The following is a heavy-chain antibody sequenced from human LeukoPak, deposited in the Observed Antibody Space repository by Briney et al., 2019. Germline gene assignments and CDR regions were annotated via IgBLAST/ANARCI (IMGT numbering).Heavy chain of an antibody. CDR2: IYSSGTT. CDR3: ASGSSGYDP. CDR1: GGSISNYY. Sequence: SETLSLTCTVSGGSISNYYWSWIRQPDGRGLEWIGRIYSSGTTIYNPSLKSRVTMSVDTSKNQFSLKLSSVTAADTAVYFCASGSSGYDPWGQGTLVTVSS. V-gene: IGHV4-4*07. J-gene: IGHJ5*02. D-gene: IGHD5-12*01.